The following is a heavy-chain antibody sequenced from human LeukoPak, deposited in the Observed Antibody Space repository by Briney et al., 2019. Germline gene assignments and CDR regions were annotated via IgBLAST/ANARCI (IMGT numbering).Heavy chain of an antibody. Sequence: PSVKVSCKASGYTFTGYYMHWVRQAPGQGLEWMVWINPNSGGTNYAQKFQGRVTMTRDTSISTAYMELSRLRSDDTAVYYCARDVRYSSSWYEIDYWGQGTLVTVSS. D-gene: IGHD6-13*01. CDR1: GYTFTGYY. CDR3: ARDVRYSSSWYEIDY. J-gene: IGHJ4*02. CDR2: INPNSGGT. V-gene: IGHV1-2*02.